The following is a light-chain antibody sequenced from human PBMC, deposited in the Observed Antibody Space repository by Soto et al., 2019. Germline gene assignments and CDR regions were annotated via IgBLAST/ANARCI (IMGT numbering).Light chain of an antibody. Sequence: QSALTQPASVSGSPGQSITISCTGTTSDIGTYSYVSWYQQHAGKAPKLIIYEVSHRPSGVSNRFSGSKSGSTASLTISGLQADDEASYYCCSSTGISTLLFANGTKVIV. CDR1: TSDIGTYSY. CDR3: CSSTGISTLL. V-gene: IGLV2-14*01. J-gene: IGLJ1*01. CDR2: EVS.